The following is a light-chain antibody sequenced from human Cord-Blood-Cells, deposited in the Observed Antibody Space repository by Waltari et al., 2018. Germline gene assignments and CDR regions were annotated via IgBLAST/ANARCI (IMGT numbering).Light chain of an antibody. Sequence: DIVMTQSPLSLPVTPGEPASISCMSSPSLLHSNGYNYLDWYLQKPGQSPQLLIYLGSNRASGVPDRFSGSGSGTDFTLKISRVEAEDVGVYYCMQALQTPLITFGQGTRLEIK. J-gene: IGKJ5*01. CDR2: LGS. CDR1: PSLLHSNGYNY. CDR3: MQALQTPLIT. V-gene: IGKV2-28*01.